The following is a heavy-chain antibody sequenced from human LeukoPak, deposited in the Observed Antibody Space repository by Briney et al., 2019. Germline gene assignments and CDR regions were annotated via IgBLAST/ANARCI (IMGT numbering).Heavy chain of an antibody. J-gene: IGHJ5*02. CDR3: ARPPLYCSGGSCYSWFDP. Sequence: ASVKVSCKASGYTFTGYYMHWVRQAPGQGLEWMGWINPNSGGTNYAQKFQGRVTMTRDTSISTAYMELSRLRSDDSAVYYCARPPLYCSGGSCYSWFDPSGQGTLVTVSS. CDR1: GYTFTGYY. D-gene: IGHD2-15*01. CDR2: INPNSGGT. V-gene: IGHV1-2*02.